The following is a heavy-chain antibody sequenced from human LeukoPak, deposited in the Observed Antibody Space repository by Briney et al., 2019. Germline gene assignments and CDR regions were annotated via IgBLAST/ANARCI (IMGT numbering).Heavy chain of an antibody. CDR2: VNHSGTA. D-gene: IGHD1-26*01. Sequence: SETLSLTCAVHGGSFSGYYWSWIRQPPGQGLEWIGEVNHSGTARYNPSLESRVTISVDSSKSQSSLNVYFVTAADTAVYYCASLNPFSGRRNAFDIWGQGAMVTVSS. CDR3: ASLNPFSGRRNAFDI. V-gene: IGHV4-34*01. CDR1: GGSFSGYY. J-gene: IGHJ3*02.